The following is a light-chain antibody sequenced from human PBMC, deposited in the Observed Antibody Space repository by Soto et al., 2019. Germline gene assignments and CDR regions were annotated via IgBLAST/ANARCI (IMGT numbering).Light chain of an antibody. V-gene: IGLV2-14*01. CDR3: SSYTKTSTLVV. CDR1: SNDIGAYNY. J-gene: IGLJ3*02. Sequence: QAVVTQPASVSGSPGQSITISCTGTSNDIGAYNYVSWYQQSPDKAPKLLIYDVNNRPSGVSTRFSGSKSGNTASLTISGLQAEDEADYYCSSYTKTSTLVVFGGGTQLTVL. CDR2: DVN.